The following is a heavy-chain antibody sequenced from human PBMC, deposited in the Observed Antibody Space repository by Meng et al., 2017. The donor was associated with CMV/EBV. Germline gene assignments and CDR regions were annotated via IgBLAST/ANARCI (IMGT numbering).Heavy chain of an antibody. D-gene: IGHD1-1*01. CDR3: TRHGGNWYGVDY. V-gene: IGHV3-73*01. CDR1: GFTFSTSA. CDR2: IRSKAKSYAT. J-gene: IGHJ4*02. Sequence: GESLKISCAASGFTFSTSAIHWVRQASGKGLEWVGRIRSKAKSYATTYAASVTGRFTISRDDSKNTAYLQMNSLKTEDTAIYYCTRHGGNWYGVDYWGLGTLVTVS.